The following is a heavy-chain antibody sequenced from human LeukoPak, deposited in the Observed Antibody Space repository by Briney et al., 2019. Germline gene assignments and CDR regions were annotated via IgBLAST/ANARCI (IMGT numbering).Heavy chain of an antibody. Sequence: PGGSLRLSCAASGFMFSNYGMNWVRQAPGKGLEWVAVIWYDGSNEYYADSVKGRFTISRDNSKNTLYLQMNSLRPEDTAVYYCARAPPDYYDSSGYYDYWGQGTLVTVSS. CDR3: ARAPPDYYDSSGYYDY. V-gene: IGHV3-33*01. CDR2: IWYDGSNE. D-gene: IGHD3-22*01. CDR1: GFMFSNYG. J-gene: IGHJ4*02.